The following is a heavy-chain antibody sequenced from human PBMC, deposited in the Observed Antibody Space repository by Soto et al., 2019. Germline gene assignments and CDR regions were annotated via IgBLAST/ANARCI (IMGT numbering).Heavy chain of an antibody. J-gene: IGHJ5*02. CDR3: ARDMYSSDYFVKWFEP. CDR1: GFSFSSYA. Sequence: QVRLVESGGGVVQPGRSLRLSCTASGFSFSSYAMYWFRQPPGKGLEWVAVISHDGINKHYADSVKGRVTVSRDNSNHSLDLQLNSLRGEDTAMYYCARDMYSSDYFVKWFEPWGPGNPGYRLL. D-gene: IGHD6-19*01. CDR2: ISHDGINK. V-gene: IGHV3-30-3*01.